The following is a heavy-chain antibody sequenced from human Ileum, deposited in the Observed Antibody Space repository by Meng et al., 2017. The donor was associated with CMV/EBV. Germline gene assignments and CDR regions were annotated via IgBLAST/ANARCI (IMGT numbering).Heavy chain of an antibody. CDR1: GFTFSSYA. D-gene: IGHD2-2*02. Sequence: SCAASGFTFSSYAMSWVRQAPGKGLEWVSAISGSGGSTYYADSVKGRFTISRDNSKNTLYLQMNSLRAEDTAVYYCAKRSCSSTSCYIAYWGQGNRVNGAS. V-gene: IGHV3-23*01. CDR3: AKRSCSSTSCYIAY. J-gene: IGHJ4*01. CDR2: ISGSGGST.